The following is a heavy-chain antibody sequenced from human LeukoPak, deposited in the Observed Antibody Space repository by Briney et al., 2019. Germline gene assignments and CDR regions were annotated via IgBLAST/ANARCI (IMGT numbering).Heavy chain of an antibody. J-gene: IGHJ4*02. CDR3: AKDLTYGDYSFFDY. CDR1: GFTFSSYG. Sequence: GGSLRLSCAASGFTFSSYGMHWVRQAPGKGLEWVAFIRYDGSNKYYADSVKGRFTISRDNSKNTLYLQMNSLRAEDTAVYYCAKDLTYGDYSFFDYWGQGTLVTVSS. CDR2: IRYDGSNK. V-gene: IGHV3-30*02. D-gene: IGHD4-17*01.